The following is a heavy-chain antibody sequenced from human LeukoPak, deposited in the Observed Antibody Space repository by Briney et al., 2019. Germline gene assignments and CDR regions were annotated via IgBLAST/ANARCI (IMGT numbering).Heavy chain of an antibody. CDR1: GFTFSSYA. CDR2: ISGSGGST. J-gene: IGHJ4*02. Sequence: GGSLRLSCAASGFTFSSYAMSWVRQVPGKGLEWVSAISGSGGSTYYADSVKGRFTISRDNSKNTLYLQMNSLRAEDTAVYYCAKLGYYDSSGYYSDYWGQGTLVTVSS. D-gene: IGHD3-22*01. CDR3: AKLGYYDSSGYYSDY. V-gene: IGHV3-23*01.